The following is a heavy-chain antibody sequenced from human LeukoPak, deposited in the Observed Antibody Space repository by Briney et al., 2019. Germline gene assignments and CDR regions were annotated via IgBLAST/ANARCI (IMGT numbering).Heavy chain of an antibody. Sequence: GGSLRLSCAASGFTFSSYSMNWVRQAPGKGLEWVSSISSSSSYIYYADSVKGRFTISRDNAKNSLYLQMNSLRAVDTAVYYCAREGGWYGIDYWGQGTLVTVSS. J-gene: IGHJ4*02. CDR2: ISSSSSYI. D-gene: IGHD6-19*01. CDR3: AREGGWYGIDY. V-gene: IGHV3-21*01. CDR1: GFTFSSYS.